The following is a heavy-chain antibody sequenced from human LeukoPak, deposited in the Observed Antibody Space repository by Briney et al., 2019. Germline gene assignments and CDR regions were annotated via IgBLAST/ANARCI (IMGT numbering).Heavy chain of an antibody. CDR2: INPSGGST. V-gene: IGHV1-46*01. J-gene: IGHJ5*02. CDR3: ARDNSVRDEAWWFNP. CDR1: GYTFTSYY. D-gene: IGHD5-24*01. Sequence: ASVKVSCKASGYTFTSYYMHWVRQAPGQGLEWMGIINPSGGSTSYAQKFQGRVTMTRDMSTSTVYMELSSLRSEDTAVYYCARDNSVRDEAWWFNPWAREPWSPSPQ.